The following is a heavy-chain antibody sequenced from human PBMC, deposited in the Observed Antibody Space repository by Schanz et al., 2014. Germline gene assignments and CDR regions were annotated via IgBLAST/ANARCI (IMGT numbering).Heavy chain of an antibody. CDR3: ARDRWDWNNAFDI. Sequence: EVQVVESGGGLVQPGGSLRLSCAASGFSFVDAWMSWVRQAPGKGLEWVSTIASGGSHTFYADSVTGRFTISGDNSKNTLYLQMNSLRAEDTAVYYCARDRWDWNNAFDIWGQGTMVTVSS. V-gene: IGHV3-23*04. CDR1: GFSFVDAW. J-gene: IGHJ3*02. CDR2: IASGGSHT. D-gene: IGHD1-1*01.